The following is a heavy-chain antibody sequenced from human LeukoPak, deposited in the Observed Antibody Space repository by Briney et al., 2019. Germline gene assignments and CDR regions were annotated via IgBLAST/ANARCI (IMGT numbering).Heavy chain of an antibody. D-gene: IGHD1-1*01. Sequence: GGSLRLTCAASGFTFSDYFMSWVRQAPGKGLEWLSYINGRGTYIDYAESLKGRITISRDNAQNSLYLQMNSLRVEDTAVYYCARSGREATEIDYWGQGTLVTVSS. CDR1: GFTFSDYF. J-gene: IGHJ4*02. CDR2: INGRGTYI. V-gene: IGHV3-11*06. CDR3: ARSGREATEIDY.